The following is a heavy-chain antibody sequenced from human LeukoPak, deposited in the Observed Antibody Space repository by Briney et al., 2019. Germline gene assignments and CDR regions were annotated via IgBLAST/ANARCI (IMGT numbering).Heavy chain of an antibody. D-gene: IGHD1-26*01. CDR2: ISYSGT. CDR3: ARRTSSPVGAIDY. J-gene: IGHJ4*02. CDR1: GGSISISDYY. Sequence: SETLSLTCIVSGGSISISDYYWGWIRQPPGKGLEWIGSISYSGTYYNPSLKSRLTISVDTPKNRFSLTLTSVAAADTAVYYCARRTSSPVGAIDYWGQGTLVTVSS. V-gene: IGHV4-39*01.